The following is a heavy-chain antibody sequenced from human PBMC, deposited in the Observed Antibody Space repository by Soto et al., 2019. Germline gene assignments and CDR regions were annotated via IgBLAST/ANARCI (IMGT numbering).Heavy chain of an antibody. CDR2: IYSTGST. Sequence: LSLTFTVSCGSISIHYWTLIRQPAGKGLEWIGRIYSTGSTNYNPSLESRVTMSVDTSKNQFSLTLSSVTAADTAVYYCAREKDYYFSALDVWGQGTTVTVSS. CDR3: AREKDYYFSALDV. D-gene: IGHD1-26*01. CDR1: CGSISIHY. V-gene: IGHV4-4*07. J-gene: IGHJ6*02.